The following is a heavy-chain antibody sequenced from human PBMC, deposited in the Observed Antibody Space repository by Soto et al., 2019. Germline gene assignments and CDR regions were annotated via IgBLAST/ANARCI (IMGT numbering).Heavy chain of an antibody. CDR3: ARDLTYYYVLSGLETYGMDV. CDR1: GYTFTSYG. CDR2: ISAYNGNT. D-gene: IGHD3-10*02. J-gene: IGHJ6*02. V-gene: IGHV1-18*01. Sequence: QVQLVQSGAEVKKPGASVKVSCKASGYTFTSYGISWVRQAPGQGLEWMGWISAYNGNTNYAQKLQGRVTMTTDTSTSTAYMELRSLRSDDTAVYYCARDLTYYYVLSGLETYGMDVWGQGTTVTVSS.